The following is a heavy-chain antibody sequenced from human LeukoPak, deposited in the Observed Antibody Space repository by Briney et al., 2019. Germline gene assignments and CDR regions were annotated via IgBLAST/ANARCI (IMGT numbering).Heavy chain of an antibody. D-gene: IGHD3-22*01. CDR3: AKTNGYYSD. Sequence: QTGGSLRLPCAASGFTFSSYGMNWVRQAPGKGLEWVSGISGSGGNTYYADSVKGRFTISRDNSKNSLSLQVSSLRAEDTAVYYCAKTNGYYSDWGQGPLVTVSS. J-gene: IGHJ4*02. CDR2: ISGSGGNT. CDR1: GFTFSSYG. V-gene: IGHV3-23*01.